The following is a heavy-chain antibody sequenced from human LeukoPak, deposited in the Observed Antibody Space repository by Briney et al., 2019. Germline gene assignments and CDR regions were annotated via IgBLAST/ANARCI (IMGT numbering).Heavy chain of an antibody. CDR2: LSGGGGST. V-gene: IGHV3-23*01. CDR1: GFIFSNYA. CDR3: AKGDDYGGQIDY. D-gene: IGHD4-23*01. J-gene: IGHJ4*02. Sequence: GGSLRLSCATSGFIFSNYAMNWVRQAPGKGLEWVSALSGGGGSTYSADSVKGRFTISRDNSKNTLYLQMNSLGEDDTAVYYCAKGDDYGGQIDYWGQGTLVTVSS.